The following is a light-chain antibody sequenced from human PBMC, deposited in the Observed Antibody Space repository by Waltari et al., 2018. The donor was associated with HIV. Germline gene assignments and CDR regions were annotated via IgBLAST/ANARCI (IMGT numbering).Light chain of an antibody. Sequence: QSALTQPASVSGSPGQSITISCTGTSSDAGSYNLVSWYQQHPGKAPKLMIYEVSKRPSGVSNRFSGSKSGNTASLTISGLQAEDEADYYCCSYAGSSTFLFGTGTKVTVL. J-gene: IGLJ1*01. CDR2: EVS. CDR3: CSYAGSSTFL. V-gene: IGLV2-23*02. CDR1: SSDAGSYNL.